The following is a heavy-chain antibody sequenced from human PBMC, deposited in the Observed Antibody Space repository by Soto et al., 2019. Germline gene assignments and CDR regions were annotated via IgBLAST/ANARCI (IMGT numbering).Heavy chain of an antibody. CDR3: ARHASYYVSSGYFGTY. J-gene: IGHJ4*02. Sequence: LGESLKLSSHGSGYTFTNHWITWVRQMPGKGLEWMGRINPSDSHTNYSPSFQGHVTMSVDKSISTAYLQWSSLKASDTAMYYCARHASYYVSSGYFGTYWGQGTLVTVSS. CDR2: INPSDSHT. V-gene: IGHV5-10-1*01. D-gene: IGHD3-22*01. CDR1: GYTFTNHW.